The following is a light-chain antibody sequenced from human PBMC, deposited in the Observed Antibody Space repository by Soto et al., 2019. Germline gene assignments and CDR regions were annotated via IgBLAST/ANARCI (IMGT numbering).Light chain of an antibody. J-gene: IGKJ2*01. CDR3: QQYASSPRMYT. V-gene: IGKV3-20*01. CDR1: QSVSSTY. CDR2: SAS. Sequence: EIVLSQSPVTLSLSPGERATLSCRASQSVSSTYLSWYQQKPGQAPRLLIYSASSRATGIPDRFSGSGSGTDFTLTISRLEPEDFAVYYCQQYASSPRMYTFGQGTKLEMK.